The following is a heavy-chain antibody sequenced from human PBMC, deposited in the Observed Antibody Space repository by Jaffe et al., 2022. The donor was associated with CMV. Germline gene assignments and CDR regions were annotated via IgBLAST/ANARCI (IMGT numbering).Heavy chain of an antibody. V-gene: IGHV3-53*01. Sequence: EVQLVESGGGLIQPGGSLRLSCAASGFTVSSNYMSWVRQAPGKGLEWVSVIYSGGSTYYADSVKGRFTISRDNSKNTLYLQMNSLRAEDTAVYYCARDQGEAAAGTGFRREGSLYGMDVWGQGTTVTVSS. CDR3: ARDQGEAAAGTGFRREGSLYGMDV. D-gene: IGHD6-13*01. CDR2: IYSGGST. J-gene: IGHJ6*02. CDR1: GFTVSSNY.